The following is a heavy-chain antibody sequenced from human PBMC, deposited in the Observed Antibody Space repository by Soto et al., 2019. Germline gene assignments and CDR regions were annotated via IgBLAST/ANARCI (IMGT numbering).Heavy chain of an antibody. J-gene: IGHJ4*02. CDR3: AKGGRQWLVTSDFNY. Sequence: VQLVESGGGVVQPGRSLRLSCAASGFTFSDYAMHWVRQAPGKGLEWVAVVSHDGRNTHYADSVKGRFTISRDSSKNTVCLEMTSGRAEDTAVYYCAKGGRQWLVTSDFNYWGQGALVIVSS. CDR2: VSHDGRNT. CDR1: GFTFSDYA. D-gene: IGHD6-19*01. V-gene: IGHV3-30*18.